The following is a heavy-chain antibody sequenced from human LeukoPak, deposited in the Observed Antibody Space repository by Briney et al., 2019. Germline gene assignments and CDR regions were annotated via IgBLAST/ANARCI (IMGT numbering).Heavy chain of an antibody. CDR2: ISSGSSYI. CDR3: ARAPITSPFYFDY. Sequence: PGGSLRLSCAASGFTFSNYSMNWVRQAPGKGLEWVSSISSGSSYIYYSDSVKGRFTISRDNAKNSLYLQMNSLRAEDTALYYCARAPITSPFYFDYWGQGTLVTVSS. CDR1: GFTFSNYS. V-gene: IGHV3-21*04. J-gene: IGHJ4*02. D-gene: IGHD2-2*01.